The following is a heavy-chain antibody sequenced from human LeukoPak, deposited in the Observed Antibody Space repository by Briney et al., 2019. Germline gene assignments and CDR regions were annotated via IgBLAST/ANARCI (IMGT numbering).Heavy chain of an antibody. CDR3: ARGRASYYMDV. J-gene: IGHJ6*03. Sequence: GGSLRLSCAASGFTFSNYNMNWVRQAPGKGLEWVSYISSDSSHIYYADSVKGRFTISRDNAKNSLSLQMNSLRAEDTAVYYCARGRASYYMDVWGKGTTVTVSS. V-gene: IGHV3-48*01. CDR1: GFTFSNYN. CDR2: ISSDSSHI.